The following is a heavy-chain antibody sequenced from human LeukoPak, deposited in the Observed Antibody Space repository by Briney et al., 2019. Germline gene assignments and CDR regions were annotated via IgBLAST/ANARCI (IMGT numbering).Heavy chain of an antibody. CDR1: GFTFSSYG. CDR3: ARSQSGVFDV. J-gene: IGHJ3*01. CDR2: LNGDGTNI. Sequence: GGSLRLSCAASGFTFSSYGMHWVRQVPGKGLVWVSRLNGDGTNIIYADSVKGRFTISRDNAENTLYLQMNSLRAEDTALYYCARSQSGVFDVWGQGTMVTVSS. D-gene: IGHD2-8*01. V-gene: IGHV3-74*01.